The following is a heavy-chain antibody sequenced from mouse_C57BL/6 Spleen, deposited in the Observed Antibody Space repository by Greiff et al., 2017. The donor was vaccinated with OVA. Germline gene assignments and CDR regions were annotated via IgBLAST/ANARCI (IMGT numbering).Heavy chain of an antibody. CDR3: ARNDDYENAMDY. Sequence: MQLQQSGPELVKPGASVKISCKASGYAFSSSWMNWVKQRPGKGLEWIGRIYPGDGDTNYNGKFKGKATLTADKSSSTAYMQLSSLTSEDSAVYFCARNDDYENAMDYWGQGTPVTVSS. D-gene: IGHD2-4*01. CDR2: IYPGDGDT. J-gene: IGHJ4*01. CDR1: GYAFSSSW. V-gene: IGHV1-82*01.